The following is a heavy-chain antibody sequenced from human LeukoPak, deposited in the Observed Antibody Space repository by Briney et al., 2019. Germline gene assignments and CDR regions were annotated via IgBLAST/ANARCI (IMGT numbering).Heavy chain of an antibody. Sequence: GGSLRLSCAASGFIFHDYTMHWVRQAPGKGLEWVSLISWDGGTTYYADSVKGRFTISRDNAKKSLYLEMTNLRAEDTAVYYCATDGAGFDTWGQGVLVTVSS. J-gene: IGHJ5*02. CDR3: ATDGAGFDT. CDR1: GFIFHDYT. V-gene: IGHV3-43D*03. CDR2: ISWDGGTT.